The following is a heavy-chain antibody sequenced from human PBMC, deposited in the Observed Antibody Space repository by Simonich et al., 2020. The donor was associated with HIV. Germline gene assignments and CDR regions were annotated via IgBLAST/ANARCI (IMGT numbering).Heavy chain of an antibody. CDR1: GGSFSGYY. V-gene: IGHV4-34*01. CDR3: ARRHPTTVTTPYFDY. CDR2: INHSGST. Sequence: QVQLQQWGAGLLKPSETLSLTCAVYGGSFSGYYWSWIRQPPGKGLEWIGEINHSGSTNYNPSPKSRGTISVDTSKNQFSLKLSSVTAADTAVYYCARRHPTTVTTPYFDYWGQGTLVTVSS. J-gene: IGHJ4*02. D-gene: IGHD4-17*01.